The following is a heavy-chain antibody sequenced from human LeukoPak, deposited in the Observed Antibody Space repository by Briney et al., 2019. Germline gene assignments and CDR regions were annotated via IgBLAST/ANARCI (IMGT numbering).Heavy chain of an antibody. Sequence: SETLSLTCAVSGYSISSGYYWGWIRQPPGTGLEWIGSIYHSGSTYYNPSLKSRVTISVDTSKNQFSLKLSSVTAADTAVYYCARSGRPLRYWGQGTLVTVSS. J-gene: IGHJ4*02. V-gene: IGHV4-38-2*01. D-gene: IGHD1-26*01. CDR3: ARSGRPLRY. CDR2: IYHSGST. CDR1: GYSISSGYY.